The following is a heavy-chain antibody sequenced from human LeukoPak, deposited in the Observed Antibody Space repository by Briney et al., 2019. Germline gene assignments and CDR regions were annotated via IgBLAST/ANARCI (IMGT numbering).Heavy chain of an antibody. CDR1: GFTFSSYA. V-gene: IGHV3-23*01. CDR2: ISGSGGRT. J-gene: IGHJ4*02. CDR3: AKDQGYSGYEPLDY. Sequence: GGSLRLSCAASGFTFSSYAMSWVRQAPGKGLEWVSAISGSGGRTYYADSVKGRFTISRDNSKNTLYLQMNSLRAEDTAVYYCAKDQGYSGYEPLDYWGQGTLVTVSS. D-gene: IGHD5-12*01.